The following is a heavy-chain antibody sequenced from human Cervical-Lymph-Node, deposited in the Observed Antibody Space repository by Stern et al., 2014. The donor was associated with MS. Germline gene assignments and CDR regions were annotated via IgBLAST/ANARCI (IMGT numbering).Heavy chain of an antibody. V-gene: IGHV1-46*03. J-gene: IGHJ3*02. CDR3: ASARNTAFDI. Sequence: VQLVESGAEVKKPGASVQISCTASGYTLTYFFMHWIRQAPGQGLEWMGVINPSGGFTTYAQRFQGRFTMTRDTSTNSVFMQLSGLTSDDTAVYYCASARNTAFDIWGQGTSVIVSS. CDR2: INPSGGFT. CDR1: GYTLTYFF.